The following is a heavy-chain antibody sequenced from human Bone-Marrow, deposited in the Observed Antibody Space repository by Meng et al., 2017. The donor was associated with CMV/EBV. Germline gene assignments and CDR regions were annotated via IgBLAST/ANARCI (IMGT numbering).Heavy chain of an antibody. CDR3: ARETRTDYDFWSGYDYYYGMDV. V-gene: IGHV4-39*07. D-gene: IGHD3-3*01. Sequence: SETLSLTCTVSGGSISSGGYYWSWIRQHPGKGLEWIGSIYYSGSTYYNPSLKSRVTISVDTSKNQFSLKLSSVTAADTAVYYCARETRTDYDFWSGYDYYYGMDVWGQGTTVTVS. J-gene: IGHJ6*02. CDR1: GGSISSGGYY. CDR2: IYYSGST.